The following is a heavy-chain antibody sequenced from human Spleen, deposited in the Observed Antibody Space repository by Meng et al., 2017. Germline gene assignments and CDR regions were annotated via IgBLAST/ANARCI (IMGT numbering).Heavy chain of an antibody. CDR1: GGAISSPDYY. CDR3: ARVGDCSSTSCFFNYFDY. D-gene: IGHD2-2*01. Sequence: QVQLQESGPGLVKPSQTLSLTCCVSGGAISSPDYYWSWIRQPPGKGLEWIGYIYYIGSTYYSPSLKSRVTISVDTSKNQYSLKLSSVTAADTAVYYCARVGDCSSTSCFFNYFDYWGQGILVTVSS. J-gene: IGHJ4*02. CDR2: IYYIGST. V-gene: IGHV4-30-4*01.